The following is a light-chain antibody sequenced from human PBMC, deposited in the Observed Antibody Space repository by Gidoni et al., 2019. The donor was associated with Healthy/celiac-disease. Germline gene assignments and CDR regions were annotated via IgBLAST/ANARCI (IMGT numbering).Light chain of an antibody. V-gene: IGKV3-20*01. Sequence: DIVLTQYPGTLSLSPGERATLSCRASQSVSSSYVAWYQQKPGQAPRLLIYGASSRATGIPDRFSGSGSGTDFTLTISRLEPEDFAVYYCQQYGSSPPTFGQGTKVEIK. J-gene: IGKJ1*01. CDR2: GAS. CDR3: QQYGSSPPT. CDR1: QSVSSSY.